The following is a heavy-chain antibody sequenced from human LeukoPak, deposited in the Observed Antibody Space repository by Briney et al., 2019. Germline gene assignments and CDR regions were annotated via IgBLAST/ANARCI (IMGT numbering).Heavy chain of an antibody. D-gene: IGHD1-26*01. CDR3: AKPEEGDIVGATDDAFDI. V-gene: IGHV3-23*01. CDR1: GVTFNSYW. Sequence: AGSLRLSCAASGVTFNSYWMHWVRQAPGKGLEWVSAISGSGGSTYYADSVKGRFTISRDNSKNTLYLQMNRLRAEDTAVYYCAKPEEGDIVGATDDAFDIWGQGTMVTVSS. CDR2: ISGSGGST. J-gene: IGHJ3*02.